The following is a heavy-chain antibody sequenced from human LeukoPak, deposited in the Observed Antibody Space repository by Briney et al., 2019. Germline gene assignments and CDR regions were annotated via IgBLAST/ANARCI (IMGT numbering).Heavy chain of an antibody. J-gene: IGHJ4*02. V-gene: IGHV3-23*01. Sequence: GGSLRLSCAASGFTFSSYWMSWVRQAPGKGLEWVSAISGSGGSTYYADSVKGRFTISRDNSKNTLYLQMNSLRAEDTAVYYCAKDREVVAASYTLDYWGQGALVTVCS. CDR1: GFTFSSYW. CDR3: AKDREVVAASYTLDY. D-gene: IGHD2-15*01. CDR2: ISGSGGST.